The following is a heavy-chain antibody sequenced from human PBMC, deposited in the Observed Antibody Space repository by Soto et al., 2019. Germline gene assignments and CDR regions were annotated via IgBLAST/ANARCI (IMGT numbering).Heavy chain of an antibody. CDR1: GFTFSSYS. D-gene: IGHD3-3*01. CDR3: ARDLDDDFWSGYYYYYGMDV. J-gene: IGHJ6*02. Sequence: PGGSLRLSCAASGFTFSSYSMNWVRQAPGKGLEWVSSISSSSSYIYYADSVKGRFTISRDNAKNSLYLQMNSLRAEDTAVYYCARDLDDDFWSGYYYYYGMDVWRQGTTVTVSS. CDR2: ISSSSSYI. V-gene: IGHV3-21*01.